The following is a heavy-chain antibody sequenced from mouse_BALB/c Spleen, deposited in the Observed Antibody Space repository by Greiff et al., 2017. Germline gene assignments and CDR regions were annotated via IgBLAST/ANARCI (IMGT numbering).Heavy chain of an antibody. CDR3: ARPEYYDYDAWFAY. CDR1: GFDFSRYW. J-gene: IGHJ3*01. CDR2: INPDSSTI. Sequence: EVKLLESGGGLVQPGGSLKLSCAASGFDFSRYWMSWVRQAPGKGLEWIGEINPDSSTINYTPSLKDKFIISRDNAKNTLYLQMSKVRSEDTALYYCARPEYYDYDAWFAYWGQGTLVTVSA. D-gene: IGHD2-4*01. V-gene: IGHV4-1*02.